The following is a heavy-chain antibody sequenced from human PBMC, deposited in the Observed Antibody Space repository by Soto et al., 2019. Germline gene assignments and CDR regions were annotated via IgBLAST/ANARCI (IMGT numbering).Heavy chain of an antibody. V-gene: IGHV3-23*01. Sequence: GGSLRLSCAASGFTFSSYAMSWVRQAPGKGLEWVSAISGSGGSTYYADSVKGRFTISRDNSKNTLYLQMNSLRAEDTAVYYCAKIVVLWFGESPYFDYWGQGTLVTVSS. J-gene: IGHJ4*02. CDR1: GFTFSSYA. CDR3: AKIVVLWFGESPYFDY. CDR2: ISGSGGST. D-gene: IGHD3-10*01.